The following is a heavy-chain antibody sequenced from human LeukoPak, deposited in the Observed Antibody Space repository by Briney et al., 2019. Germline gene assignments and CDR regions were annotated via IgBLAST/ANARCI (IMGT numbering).Heavy chain of an antibody. V-gene: IGHV4-4*07. J-gene: IGHJ4*02. Sequence: AETLSLTCTVSGGSISSYYWSWIRQLAGKGLEWIGRIYTSGSTNYNPSLKSRVTMSVDTSKNQFSLKLSSVTAADTAVYYCAREYSSRWVDYWGQGTLVTVSS. CDR1: GGSISSYY. CDR3: AREYSSRWVDY. D-gene: IGHD6-19*01. CDR2: IYTSGST.